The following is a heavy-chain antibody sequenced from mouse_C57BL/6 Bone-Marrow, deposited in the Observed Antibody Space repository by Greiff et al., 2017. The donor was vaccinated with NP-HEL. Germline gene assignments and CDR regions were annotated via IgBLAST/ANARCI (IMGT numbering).Heavy chain of an antibody. J-gene: IGHJ3*01. CDR2: IDPSDSYT. D-gene: IGHD2-2*01. Sequence: QVQLQQPGAELVRPGTSVKLSCKASGYTFTSYGMHWVKQRPGQGLEWIGVIDPSDSYTNYNQKLKGKATFTVDTSSSTAYMQLSRLTSEDLGVYYCTRVFTMVKCFAYWGQGTLVTVSA. CDR3: TRVFTMVKCFAY. CDR1: GYTFTSYG. V-gene: IGHV1-59*01.